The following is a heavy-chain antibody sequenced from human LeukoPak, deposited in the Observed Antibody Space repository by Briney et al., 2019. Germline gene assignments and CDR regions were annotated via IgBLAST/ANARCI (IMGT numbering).Heavy chain of an antibody. CDR1: GFTFSDYY. J-gene: IGHJ3*02. D-gene: IGHD2-15*01. CDR3: ARDRYCSGGSCYDDAFDI. CDR2: ISSSSSYT. Sequence: GGSLRLSCAASGFTFSDYYMSWIRQAPGKGLEWVSYISSSSSYTNYADSVKGRFTISRDNAKNSLYLQMNSLRAEDTAVYYCARDRYCSGGSCYDDAFDIWGQGTMVTVSS. V-gene: IGHV3-11*05.